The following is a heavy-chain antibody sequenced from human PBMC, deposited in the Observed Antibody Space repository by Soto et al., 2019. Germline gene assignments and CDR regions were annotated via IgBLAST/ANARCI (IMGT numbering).Heavy chain of an antibody. CDR3: AKGVELDV. V-gene: IGHV3-23*01. CDR1: GFSFSSFA. Sequence: EVLLLESGGGLVQPGGSLRLSCEASGFSFSSFAMNWVHQAPGKGLEWVSAIGDSGASTYYADSVKGRFTISRDNSRNTLYLQLNSLSAEDPAVYYCAKGVELDVWGDGTTVTVSS. D-gene: IGHD1-26*01. CDR2: IGDSGAST. J-gene: IGHJ6*04.